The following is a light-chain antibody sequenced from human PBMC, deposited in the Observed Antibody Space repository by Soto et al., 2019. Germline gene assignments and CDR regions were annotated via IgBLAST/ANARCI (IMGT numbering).Light chain of an antibody. V-gene: IGKV3D-20*01. CDR2: DSS. CDR3: QQYGNSPQIT. J-gene: IGKJ5*01. CDR1: QSVSSY. Sequence: IVLTQSPATLSLCPGERATLSCGASQSVSSYLGWYQQKPGLAPRLVIYDSSIRATGIPDRFSGSGSGTDFTLTISRLEPEDFAMYFCQQYGNSPQITFGQGTRLEIK.